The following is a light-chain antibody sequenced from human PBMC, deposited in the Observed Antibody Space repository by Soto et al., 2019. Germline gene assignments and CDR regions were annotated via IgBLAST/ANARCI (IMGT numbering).Light chain of an antibody. CDR2: GAS. J-gene: IGKJ2*01. CDR3: QQYGSSPYT. V-gene: IGKV3-20*01. CDR1: QSVSSSY. Sequence: EIVVTQSPGTLSLSPGERATLSCRASQSVSSSYLAWYQQKAGQAPRILIYGASSRATGIPDRFSGSGSGTDFTLTISRLEPEDFAVYYCQQYGSSPYTFGQGTKLEIK.